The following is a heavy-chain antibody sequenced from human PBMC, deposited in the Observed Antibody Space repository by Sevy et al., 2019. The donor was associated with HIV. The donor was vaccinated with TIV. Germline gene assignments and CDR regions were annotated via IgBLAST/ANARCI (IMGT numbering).Heavy chain of an antibody. J-gene: IGHJ5*02. V-gene: IGHV1-69*13. CDR2: IIPIFGTA. CDR1: GGTFSSYA. D-gene: IGHD6-19*01. Sequence: ASVKVSCKASGGTFSSYAISWVRQAPGQGLEWMGGIIPIFGTANYAQKFQGRVTITADESTSTAYMELSSLGSEDTAVYYCARDRGIAVAGTWFDPWGQGTLVTVSS. CDR3: ARDRGIAVAGTWFDP.